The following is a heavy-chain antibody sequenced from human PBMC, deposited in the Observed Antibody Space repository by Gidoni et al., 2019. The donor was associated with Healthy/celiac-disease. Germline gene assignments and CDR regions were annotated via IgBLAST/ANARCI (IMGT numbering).Heavy chain of an antibody. CDR2: ISGSGGST. V-gene: IGHV3-23*01. Sequence: VQLLESGGGLVQPGGSLRRPCAHSRFTFSSYAMSWVRQAPGKGLEWVSAISGSGGSTYYADSVKGRFTISRDNSKNTLYLQMNSLRAEDTAVYYCAKDHSNYGDYYFDYWGQGTLVTVSS. CDR1: RFTFSSYA. D-gene: IGHD4-17*01. CDR3: AKDHSNYGDYYFDY. J-gene: IGHJ4*02.